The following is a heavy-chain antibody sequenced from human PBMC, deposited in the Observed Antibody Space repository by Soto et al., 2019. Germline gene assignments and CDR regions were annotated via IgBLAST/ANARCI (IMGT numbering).Heavy chain of an antibody. V-gene: IGHV3-33*01. CDR1: GFTFSTYG. Sequence: QVQLVESGGGVVQPGRSLRRSCAASGFTFSTYGMHWVRQAPGKGLEWVAVIWYDGNNKYYADSVKGRFTISRDNSKNTLYLQMNSLRAEDTAVYYCARWGIAAGDYWGQGTLVTVSS. CDR2: IWYDGNNK. J-gene: IGHJ4*02. CDR3: ARWGIAAGDY. D-gene: IGHD6-13*01.